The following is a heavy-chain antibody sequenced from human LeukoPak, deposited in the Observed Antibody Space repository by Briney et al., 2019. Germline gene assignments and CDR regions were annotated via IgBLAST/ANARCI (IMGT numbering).Heavy chain of an antibody. CDR2: INHSGST. Sequence: SETLSLTCAVYDGSFSGYYWSWIRQPPGKGLEWIGEINHSGSTNYNPSLKSRVTISVDTSKNQFSLKLSSVTAADTAVYYCARGVVSGGSCYCLDYWGQGTLVTVSS. J-gene: IGHJ4*02. CDR1: DGSFSGYY. CDR3: ARGVVSGGSCYCLDY. V-gene: IGHV4-34*01. D-gene: IGHD2-15*01.